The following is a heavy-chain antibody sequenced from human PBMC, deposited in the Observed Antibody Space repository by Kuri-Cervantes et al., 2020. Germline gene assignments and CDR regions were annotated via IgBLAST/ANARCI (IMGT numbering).Heavy chain of an antibody. CDR2: IRSKAYGGTT. CDR1: GFTFGDYA. CDR3: TSDAYYYNSGSYYNGGF. J-gene: IGHJ4*02. D-gene: IGHD3-10*01. Sequence: GESLKISCTASGFTFGDYAMSWVRQAPGKGLEWVGFIRSKAYGGTTEYAASVKGRFTISRDDSKRIAYLQMNSLKTEDTAVYYCTSDAYYYNSGSYYNGGFWGQGTQVTVSS. V-gene: IGHV3-49*04.